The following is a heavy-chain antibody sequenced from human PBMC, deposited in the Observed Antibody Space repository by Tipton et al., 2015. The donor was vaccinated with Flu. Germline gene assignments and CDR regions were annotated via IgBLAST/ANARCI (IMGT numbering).Heavy chain of an antibody. J-gene: IGHJ4*02. Sequence: TLSLTCTVSGDSISSSSYYWGWIRQPPGKGLEWIGSIYYSGSTYYNPSLKSRVTISVDTPKNQFSLKLSSVTAADTAVYYCAREGRREQLALDYWGQGTLVTVSS. CDR1: GDSISSSSYY. D-gene: IGHD6-6*01. CDR2: IYYSGST. V-gene: IGHV4-39*07. CDR3: AREGRREQLALDY.